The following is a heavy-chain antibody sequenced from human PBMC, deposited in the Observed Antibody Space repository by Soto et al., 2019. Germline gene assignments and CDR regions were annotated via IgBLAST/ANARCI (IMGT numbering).Heavy chain of an antibody. CDR2: VYFTGTT. Sequence: SETLSLTCTVSGGSVSSRSHYWSWIRQPPGKGLEWIGYVYFTGTTNYNPSLKSRLTVSVDTATNQFSLKLRSVTAADTAVYYCAREAYSYAYFDYWGQGALLTVSS. V-gene: IGHV4-61*01. CDR1: GGSVSSRSHY. D-gene: IGHD5-18*01. CDR3: AREAYSYAYFDY. J-gene: IGHJ4*02.